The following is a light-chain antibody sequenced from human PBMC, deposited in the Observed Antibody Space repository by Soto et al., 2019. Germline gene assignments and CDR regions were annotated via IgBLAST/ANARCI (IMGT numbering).Light chain of an antibody. Sequence: EIVMTQSPATLSVSPGERATLSCRASQSVSSNLAWYQQKPGQAPRLLIYGASTRATGIPARFSGSRSGTEFTLTISSLQSEDFAVYYCQQYNNWPYTFGPGTKLEIK. V-gene: IGKV3-15*01. CDR1: QSVSSN. CDR2: GAS. CDR3: QQYNNWPYT. J-gene: IGKJ2*01.